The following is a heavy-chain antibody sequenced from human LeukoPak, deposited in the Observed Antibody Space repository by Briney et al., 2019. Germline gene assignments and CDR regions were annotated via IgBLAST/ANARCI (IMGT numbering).Heavy chain of an antibody. CDR3: ARDLYKNPF. D-gene: IGHD1-14*01. V-gene: IGHV3-21*01. Sequence: PGGSLRLSCAASGFTFSNYNMHWVRQAPGKGLEWVSSISGSSSYIYYADSVKGRFTISRHNAKNSLYLQMNSLRAEDTAVYYCARDLYKNPFWGQGTLVTVSS. CDR1: GFTFSNYN. CDR2: ISGSSSYI. J-gene: IGHJ4*02.